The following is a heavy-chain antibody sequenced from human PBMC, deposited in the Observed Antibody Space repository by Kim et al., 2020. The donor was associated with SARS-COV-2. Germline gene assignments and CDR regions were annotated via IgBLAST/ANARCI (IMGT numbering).Heavy chain of an antibody. J-gene: IGHJ4*02. Sequence: GESLKISCKGSGYSFTSYWIGWVRQMPGKGLEWMGIIYPGDSDTRYSPSFQGQVTISADKSISTAYLQWSSLKASDTAMYYCARLMKGIAAAGTRGSPYDYWGQGTLVTVSS. CDR1: GYSFTSYW. V-gene: IGHV5-51*01. CDR2: IYPGDSDT. CDR3: ARLMKGIAAAGTRGSPYDY. D-gene: IGHD6-13*01.